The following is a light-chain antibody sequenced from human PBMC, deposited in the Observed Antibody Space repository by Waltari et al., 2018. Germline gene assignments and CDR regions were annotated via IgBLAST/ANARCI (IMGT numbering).Light chain of an antibody. CDR3: QVWDANTDPGV. CDR2: YDN. Sequence: SYVLTQPPSVSVAPGETARITCGGNNIESKSVHWYRQRPGQAPVVVISYDNDRAAGIPERFSGSNSGNTATLTSSRVEAGDEADYCCQVWDANTDPGVFGTGTEVTVL. J-gene: IGLJ1*01. V-gene: IGLV3-21*01. CDR1: NIESKS.